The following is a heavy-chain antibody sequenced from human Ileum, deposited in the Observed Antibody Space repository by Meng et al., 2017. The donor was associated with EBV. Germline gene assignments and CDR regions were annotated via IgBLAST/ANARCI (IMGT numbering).Heavy chain of an antibody. CDR2: IYYSGST. Sequence: QGPLQESGPGLVNPSGPLSLICAVSGGSISSSNWWNWVRQPPGKGLEWIGEIYYSGSTIYNPSLKSRVTISVDKSKNLFSLKLSSVTAADTAVYYCARGYGSGRDYFDYWGQGTLVTVSS. CDR1: GGSISSSNW. D-gene: IGHD3-10*01. J-gene: IGHJ4*02. V-gene: IGHV4-4*02. CDR3: ARGYGSGRDYFDY.